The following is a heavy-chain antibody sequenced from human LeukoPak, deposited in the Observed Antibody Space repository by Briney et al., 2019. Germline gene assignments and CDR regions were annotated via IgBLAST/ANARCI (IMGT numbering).Heavy chain of an antibody. CDR3: ARAGSGHYSSWNFDY. CDR1: GFTVSSNY. CDR2: IYSGGST. J-gene: IGHJ4*02. D-gene: IGHD6-13*01. Sequence: GGSLRLSCAASGFTVSSNYMSWVRQAPGKGLEWVSVIYSGGSTYYADSVKGRSTISRDNFKNTLYLQMNSLRAEDTAVYYCARAGSGHYSSWNFDYWGQGTLVTVSS. V-gene: IGHV3-66*01.